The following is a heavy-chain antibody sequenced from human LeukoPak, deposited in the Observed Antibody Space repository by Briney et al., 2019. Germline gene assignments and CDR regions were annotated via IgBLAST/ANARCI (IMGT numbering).Heavy chain of an antibody. CDR2: ITGSGDST. Sequence: GGSLRLSCAASRFTFRDYAMSWVRQAPGKGLEWVSAITGSGDSTYYADSVKGRFTISRDNSKNTLFLQMNSLRAEDTAVYYCAKAPVQLWLRRYFDYWGQGTLVTVSS. CDR3: AKAPVQLWLRRYFDY. V-gene: IGHV3-23*01. CDR1: RFTFRDYA. D-gene: IGHD5-18*01. J-gene: IGHJ4*02.